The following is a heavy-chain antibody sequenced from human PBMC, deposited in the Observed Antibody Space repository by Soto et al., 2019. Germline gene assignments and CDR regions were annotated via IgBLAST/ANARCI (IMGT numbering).Heavy chain of an antibody. CDR1: GYTFTSNG. V-gene: IGHV1-8*01. CDR3: AGGLVADDAFDI. CDR2: MNPNSGNT. Sequence: GASVKVSCKASGYTFTSNGISWVRQAPGQGLEWMGWMNPNSGNTGYAQKFQGRVTMTRNTSISTAYMELRSLRSDDTAVYYCAGGLVADDAFDIWGQGTMVTVSS. D-gene: IGHD5-12*01. J-gene: IGHJ3*02.